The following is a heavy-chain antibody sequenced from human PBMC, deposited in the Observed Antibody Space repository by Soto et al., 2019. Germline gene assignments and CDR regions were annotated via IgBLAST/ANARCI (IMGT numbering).Heavy chain of an antibody. CDR2: MNPNSGNT. Sequence: QVQLVQSGAEVKKHGASVKVSCKASGYTFTSYDINWVRQATGQGLEWMGWMNPNSGNTGYAQKFQGRVTVTRNTSISTDYMELSSLRSEDTAVYYCARGGSRGPPYYYYMDVWGKGTTVTVSS. V-gene: IGHV1-8*01. CDR3: ARGGSRGPPYYYYMDV. J-gene: IGHJ6*03. CDR1: GYTFTSYD.